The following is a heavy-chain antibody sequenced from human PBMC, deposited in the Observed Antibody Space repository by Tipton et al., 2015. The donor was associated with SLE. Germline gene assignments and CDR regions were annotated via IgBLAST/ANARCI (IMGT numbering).Heavy chain of an antibody. CDR3: ARGRKNMTPKRDAFDI. J-gene: IGHJ3*02. V-gene: IGHV4-34*01. CDR2: INHSGST. CDR1: GGSFSGYY. Sequence: TLSLTCAVYGGSFSGYYWSWIRQPPGKGLEWIGEINHSGSTNYNPSLKSRVTISVDTSKNQFSLKLSSVTAADTAVYYRARGRKNMTPKRDAFDIWGQGTMVTVSS.